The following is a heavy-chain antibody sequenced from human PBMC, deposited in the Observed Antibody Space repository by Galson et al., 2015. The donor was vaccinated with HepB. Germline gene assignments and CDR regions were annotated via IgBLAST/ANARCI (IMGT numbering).Heavy chain of an antibody. V-gene: IGHV3-11*06. J-gene: IGHJ4*02. D-gene: IGHD6-6*01. Sequence: SLRLSCAASGFTFSDYYMSWLRQAPGKGLEWVSYISSSSSYTNYADSVKGRFTISRDNAKDSLYLQMNSLRAEDTAVYYCARDSDEYSSSSGLVYWGQGTLVTVSS. CDR1: GFTFSDYY. CDR2: ISSSSSYT. CDR3: ARDSDEYSSSSGLVY.